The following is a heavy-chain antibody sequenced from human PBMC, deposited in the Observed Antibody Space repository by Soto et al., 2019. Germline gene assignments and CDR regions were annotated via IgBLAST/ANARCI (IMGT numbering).Heavy chain of an antibody. V-gene: IGHV4-34*01. CDR2: VHHSGST. Sequence: QSLTCAVYGGSFSGYYWSWIRQPPGKGLEWIGEVHHSGSTNYNSSLKSRVSISVDASKNQFSLKVTSVTAADTAVYYCASRRGWELLDYWGQGTLVTVSS. J-gene: IGHJ4*02. CDR1: GGSFSGYY. CDR3: ASRRGWELLDY. D-gene: IGHD1-26*01.